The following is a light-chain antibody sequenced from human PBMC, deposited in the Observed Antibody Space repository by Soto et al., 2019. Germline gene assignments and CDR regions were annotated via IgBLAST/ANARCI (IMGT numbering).Light chain of an antibody. V-gene: IGKV3-20*01. Sequence: EIVLTQSPGTLSLSPGERATLSCRASQSVSRSYLAWYQQKPGQAPRLLIYGASIKDTGIPDRFSGSGYGTDFTLTISRQEPEDFAVYYCQQYGSSPTFGGGTKVEIK. CDR1: QSVSRSY. CDR3: QQYGSSPT. J-gene: IGKJ4*01. CDR2: GAS.